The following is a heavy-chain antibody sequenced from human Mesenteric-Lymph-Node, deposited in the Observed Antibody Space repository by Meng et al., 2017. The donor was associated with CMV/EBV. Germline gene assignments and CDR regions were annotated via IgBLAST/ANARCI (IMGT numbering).Heavy chain of an antibody. CDR1: GNMFSFYA. J-gene: IGHJ4*02. Sequence: GESLKISCAVSGNMFSFYAMHWVRQAPGKGLEWVAVIWNDGSNKYYVDSVKGRFTISRDNSRSTLYLQMNSLRAEDTAVYYCAQDANHERASGNYYPGGPLDYWGPGTLVTVSS. CDR3: AQDANHERASGNYYPGGPLDY. V-gene: IGHV3-33*06. CDR2: IWNDGSNK. D-gene: IGHD1-26*01.